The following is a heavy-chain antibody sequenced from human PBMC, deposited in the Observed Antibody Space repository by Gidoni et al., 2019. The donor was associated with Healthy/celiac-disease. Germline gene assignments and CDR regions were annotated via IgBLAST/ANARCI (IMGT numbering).Heavy chain of an antibody. CDR1: GFTFSSYG. J-gene: IGHJ6*02. Sequence: QVQLVESGGGVVQPGRSLRLSCAASGFTFSSYGMHWVRQAPGKGLEWVAVISYDGSNKYYADSVKGRFTISRDNSKNTLYLQMNSLRAEDTAVYYCAKDRGMCYSSSCQGGYYYGMDVWGQGTTVTVSS. CDR2: ISYDGSNK. CDR3: AKDRGMCYSSSCQGGYYYGMDV. V-gene: IGHV3-30*18. D-gene: IGHD6-13*01.